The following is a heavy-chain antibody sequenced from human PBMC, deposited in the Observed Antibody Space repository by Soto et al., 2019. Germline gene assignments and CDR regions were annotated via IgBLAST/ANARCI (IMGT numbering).Heavy chain of an antibody. CDR3: AGSDYYYYGMDV. J-gene: IGHJ6*02. D-gene: IGHD2-2*03. CDR1: GFTFSSYG. Sequence: QVQLVESGGGVVQPGRSLRLSCAASGFTFSSYGMHWVRQAPGKGLEWVAVIWSDGSNKYYADSVKGRFTISRDNSKNTLDLQMNCLRAEDTAVYYCAGSDYYYYGMDVWGQVTTVTVSS. CDR2: IWSDGSNK. V-gene: IGHV3-33*01.